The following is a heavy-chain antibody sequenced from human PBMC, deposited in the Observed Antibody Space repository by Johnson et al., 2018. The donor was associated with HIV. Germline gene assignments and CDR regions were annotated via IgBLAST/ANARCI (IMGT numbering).Heavy chain of an antibody. Sequence: QVQLVESGGGSVQPGRSLRLSCAASGFTFDDYAMHWVRQAPAKGLEWVAVISYDGSDKDYADSVKGRFTISRDSSKNTLYLQINGLSAEDTAVYYCARDRRVAAITYAFDFWGQGTMVTVSS. V-gene: IGHV3-30*04. D-gene: IGHD6-13*01. CDR1: GFTFDDYA. CDR2: ISYDGSDK. J-gene: IGHJ3*01. CDR3: ARDRRVAAITYAFDF.